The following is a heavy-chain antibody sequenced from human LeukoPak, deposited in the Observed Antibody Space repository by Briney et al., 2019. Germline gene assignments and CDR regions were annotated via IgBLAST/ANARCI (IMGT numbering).Heavy chain of an antibody. D-gene: IGHD3-22*01. V-gene: IGHV4-34*01. J-gene: IGHJ6*03. CDR2: INHSGST. CDR1: GGSFSGYY. Sequence: SETLSLTCAVYGGSFSGYYWSWIRQPPGKGLEWIGEINHSGSTNYNPSLKSRVTISVDTSKNQFSLKLSSVTAADTAVYYCARGVIYYDSSGYYTGHYMDVWGKGTTVTVSS. CDR3: ARGVIYYDSSGYYTGHYMDV.